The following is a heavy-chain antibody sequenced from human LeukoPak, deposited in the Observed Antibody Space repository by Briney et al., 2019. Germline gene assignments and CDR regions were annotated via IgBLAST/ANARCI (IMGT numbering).Heavy chain of an antibody. CDR3: AREGVGGAYAMGV. Sequence: ASVKVSCRPSRYTFASYYIHWVRQAPGQGLEWMGWVNPNGGGTNYAEKFKDRLTMTRDTSISTAYMELSSLESDDTAVYFCAREGVGGAYAMGVWGQGTTVTVSS. CDR2: VNPNGGGT. J-gene: IGHJ6*02. D-gene: IGHD2-21*01. CDR1: RYTFASYY. V-gene: IGHV1-2*02.